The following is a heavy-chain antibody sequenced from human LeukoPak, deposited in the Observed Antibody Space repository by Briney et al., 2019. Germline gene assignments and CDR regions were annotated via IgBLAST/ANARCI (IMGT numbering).Heavy chain of an antibody. V-gene: IGHV3-23*01. CDR1: GFTFSSYA. J-gene: IGHJ4*02. Sequence: GGSLRLSCAASGFTFSSYAMSWVRQAPGKGLEWVSGISGGGGTTFYAGSVKGRFTISRDNSKNTLYLQMNSLRVEDTAVYYCANANSEYITVDYWGQGTLVTVSS. CDR2: ISGGGGTT. D-gene: IGHD5-18*01. CDR3: ANANSEYITVDY.